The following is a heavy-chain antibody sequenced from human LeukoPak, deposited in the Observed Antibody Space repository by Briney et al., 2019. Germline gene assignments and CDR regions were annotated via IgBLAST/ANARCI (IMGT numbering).Heavy chain of an antibody. CDR2: IYYSGST. CDR1: GGSISSYF. J-gene: IGHJ4*02. Sequence: PSETLSLTCTVPGGSISSYFWSRIRQPPVKGLEGIGYIYYSGSTKYNPSLTSRVTISVDTSKNQFSLNLSSVTAADTAVYYCARADMATNPFDYWGQGTLVTVSS. CDR3: ARADMATNPFDY. D-gene: IGHD5-24*01. V-gene: IGHV4-59*01.